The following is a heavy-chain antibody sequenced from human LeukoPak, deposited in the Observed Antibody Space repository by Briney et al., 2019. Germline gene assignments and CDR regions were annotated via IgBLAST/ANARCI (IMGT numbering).Heavy chain of an antibody. CDR3: VKRAAYYFHY. Sequence: GRSLRLSCAASGFTFSTYAMHWVRQAPGKGLEWMAFISYDGGDKYYGDSVKGRFTISRDNSKNMLYLQMNSLSAEDTAVYYCVKRAAYYFHYWGQGTLVTVSS. CDR1: GFTFSTYA. V-gene: IGHV3-30*18. J-gene: IGHJ4*02. CDR2: ISYDGGDK. D-gene: IGHD2-15*01.